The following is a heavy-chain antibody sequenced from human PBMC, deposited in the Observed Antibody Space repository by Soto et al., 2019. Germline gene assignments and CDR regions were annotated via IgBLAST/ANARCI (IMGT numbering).Heavy chain of an antibody. CDR1: GGSISSSSCY. Sequence: SETLSLTCTVSGGSISSSSCYWGWIRQPPGKGLEWIGSIYYSGSTYYNPSLKSRVTISVDTSKNQFSLKLSSVTAADTAVNYCARQTEDIVVVPATNWFDPWGQGTLVTVSS. V-gene: IGHV4-39*01. CDR3: ARQTEDIVVVPATNWFDP. CDR2: IYYSGST. J-gene: IGHJ5*02. D-gene: IGHD2-2*01.